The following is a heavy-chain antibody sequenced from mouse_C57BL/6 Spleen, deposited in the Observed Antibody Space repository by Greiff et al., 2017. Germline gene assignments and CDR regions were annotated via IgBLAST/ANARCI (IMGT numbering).Heavy chain of an antibody. CDR2: IYPGDGDT. Sequence: QVQLKQSGAELVKPGASVKISCKASGYAFTSYWMNWVKQRPGKGLEWIGQIYPGDGDTNYNGKFKGKATLTADKSSSTAYMQLSSLTSEDSAVYFCARVGGVVWYCDDWGTGTTVTVSS. CDR3: ARVGGVVWYCDD. J-gene: IGHJ1*03. CDR1: GYAFTSYW. D-gene: IGHD1-1*02. V-gene: IGHV1-80*01.